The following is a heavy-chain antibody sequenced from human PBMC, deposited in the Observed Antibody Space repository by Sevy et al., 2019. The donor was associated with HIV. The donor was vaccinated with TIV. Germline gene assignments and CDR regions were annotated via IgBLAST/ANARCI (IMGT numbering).Heavy chain of an antibody. CDR3: ATDQYYDIVTRLFAVDV. J-gene: IGHJ6*02. Sequence: SETLSLTCTVSGVSLISGEYYWTWIRQPPGKGLEWIGYVYFNGYTNYNPSLKSRVTISITSKNQFSLKLNSVTAADTAVYYCATDQYYDIVTRLFAVDVWGQGTTVTVSS. CDR2: VYFNGYT. CDR1: GVSLISGEYY. D-gene: IGHD3-9*01. V-gene: IGHV4-61*08.